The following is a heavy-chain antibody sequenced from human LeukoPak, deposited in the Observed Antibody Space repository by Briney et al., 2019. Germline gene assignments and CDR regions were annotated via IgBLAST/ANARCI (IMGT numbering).Heavy chain of an antibody. CDR1: GGTFSSYA. Sequence: GASVKVSCKDSGGTFSSYAISWVRQAPGQGLEWMGRIIPILGIANYAQKFQGRVTITADKSTSTAYMELSSLRSEDTAVYYCARDEPNPLGYSSGPPFDYWGQGTLVTVSS. CDR3: ARDEPNPLGYSSGPPFDY. CDR2: IIPILGIA. D-gene: IGHD6-19*01. V-gene: IGHV1-69*04. J-gene: IGHJ4*02.